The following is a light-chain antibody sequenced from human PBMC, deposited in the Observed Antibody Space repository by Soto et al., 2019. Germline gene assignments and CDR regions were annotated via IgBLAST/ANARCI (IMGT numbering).Light chain of an antibody. CDR2: GAS. V-gene: IGKV3-15*01. J-gene: IGKJ1*01. CDR3: QQCNNWPLT. Sequence: EIVMTQSPATLSVSPGERATLSCRASQSVSSNLAWYQQKPGQAPRLLIYGASTRATGIPARFGGSGSRTEFTLTISSLQSEDFAVYYCQQCNNWPLTFGQGTRVEIK. CDR1: QSVSSN.